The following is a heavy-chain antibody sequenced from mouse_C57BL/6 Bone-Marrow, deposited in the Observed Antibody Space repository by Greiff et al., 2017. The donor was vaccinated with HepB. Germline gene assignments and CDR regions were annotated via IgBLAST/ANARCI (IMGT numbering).Heavy chain of an antibody. Sequence: EVKLQESGPELVKPGDSVKISCKASGYSFTGYFMNWVMQSPGKSLEWIGRINPYNGDTFYNQKFKGKATLTVDKSSSTAHMELRSLTSEDSAVYYCARSYGSPETFAYWGQGTLVTVSA. CDR3: ARSYGSPETFAY. CDR1: GYSFTGYF. CDR2: INPYNGDT. J-gene: IGHJ3*01. D-gene: IGHD1-1*01. V-gene: IGHV1-20*01.